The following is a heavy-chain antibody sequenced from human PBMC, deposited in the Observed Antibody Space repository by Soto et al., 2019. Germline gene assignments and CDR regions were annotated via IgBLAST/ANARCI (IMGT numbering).Heavy chain of an antibody. CDR3: ASYASSGYYRDFDC. CDR2: INHSGST. D-gene: IGHD3-22*01. Sequence: PSETLSLTCAVYGGSFSGYYWSWIRQPPGKGLEWIGEINHSGSTNYNPSLKSRVTISVDTSKNQFSLKLSSVTAADTAVYYCASYASSGYYRDFDCWGQGALVTVSS. J-gene: IGHJ4*02. V-gene: IGHV4-34*01. CDR1: GGSFSGYY.